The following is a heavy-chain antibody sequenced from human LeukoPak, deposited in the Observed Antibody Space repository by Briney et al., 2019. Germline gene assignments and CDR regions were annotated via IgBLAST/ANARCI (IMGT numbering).Heavy chain of an antibody. CDR3: ARAYGSGSHFDY. V-gene: IGHV3-21*01. D-gene: IGHD3-10*01. CDR1: GFTFSSYG. CDR2: ISSSSSHI. Sequence: SGGSLRLSCAASGFTFSSYGMHWVRQAPGKGLEWVSSISSSSSHIYYADSVKGRFTISRDNAKSSLYLQMNSLRAEDTAVYYCARAYGSGSHFDYWGQGTLVIVSS. J-gene: IGHJ4*02.